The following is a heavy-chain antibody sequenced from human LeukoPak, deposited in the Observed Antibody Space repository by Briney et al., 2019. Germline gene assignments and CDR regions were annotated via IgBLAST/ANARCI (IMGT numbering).Heavy chain of an antibody. CDR3: ARERQDTIVHTGAFDI. CDR1: GFTFSPYI. Sequence: GRSLSLSCAASGFTFSPYIMHWVRQAPGKGLEWVAVIASDGSQIFYVESVKGRFTISRDNSKNTLYLQMNSLRAEDTAVYFCARERQDTIVHTGAFDIWGQGTMVTVSS. D-gene: IGHD3-10*01. CDR2: IASDGSQI. J-gene: IGHJ3*02. V-gene: IGHV3-30-3*01.